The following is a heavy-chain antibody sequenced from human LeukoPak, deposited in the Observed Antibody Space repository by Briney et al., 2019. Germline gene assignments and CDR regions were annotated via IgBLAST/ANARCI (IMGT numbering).Heavy chain of an antibody. CDR1: GGTFSSYA. J-gene: IGHJ4*02. D-gene: IGHD1-26*01. V-gene: IGHV1-69*13. CDR3: AKDPGHHSGSYWGAEYFDY. Sequence: SVKVSCKASGGTFSSYAISWVRQAPGQGLEWMGGIIPIFGTANYAQKFQGRVTITADESTSTAYMELSSLRSEDTAVYYCAKDPGHHSGSYWGAEYFDYWGQGTLVTVSS. CDR2: IIPIFGTA.